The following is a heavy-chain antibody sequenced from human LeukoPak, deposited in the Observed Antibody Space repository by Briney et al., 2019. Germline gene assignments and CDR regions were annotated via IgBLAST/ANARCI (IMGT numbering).Heavy chain of an antibody. CDR3: ARKLYDSSRYGQTYYFDY. CDR1: GYTFTGYH. V-gene: IGHV1-2*02. J-gene: IGHJ4*02. D-gene: IGHD3-22*01. Sequence: ASVKVSCKASGYTFTGYHMHWVRQAPGQGLEWMGWIKPNSGDTNYAQKFQGRVTMTRDTSISTAYMDLRSLRSDDTAVYYCARKLYDSSRYGQTYYFDYWGQGTLVTVSS. CDR2: IKPNSGDT.